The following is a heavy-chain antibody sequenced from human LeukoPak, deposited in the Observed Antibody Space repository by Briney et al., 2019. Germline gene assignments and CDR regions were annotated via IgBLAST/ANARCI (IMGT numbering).Heavy chain of an antibody. D-gene: IGHD2-21*01. CDR2: ISAYNGNT. CDR3: ARDPGIVVPDALDI. Sequence: ASVKVSCKASGYTFTNYGISWVRQAPGQGLEWMGWISAYNGNTNYAQRPQGRVTMTTDTSTSTAYMELRSLRSDDTAVYYCARDPGIVVPDALDIWGQGTMVTVSS. CDR1: GYTFTNYG. J-gene: IGHJ3*02. V-gene: IGHV1-18*01.